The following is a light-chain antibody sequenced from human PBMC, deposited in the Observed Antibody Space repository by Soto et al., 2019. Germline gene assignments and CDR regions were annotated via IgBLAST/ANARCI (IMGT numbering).Light chain of an antibody. CDR1: QGISGH. CDR2: AAS. Sequence: DIQMTQSPSSVSASVGDRITITCRASQGISGHLAWYQQKPGKAHKXLIYAASNLQSGVPSRFSGSGSGTNGTISLNSLQTEDCETYDCQQGYRNPWTFGQGTKVDIK. J-gene: IGKJ1*01. CDR3: QQGYRNPWT. V-gene: IGKV1-12*01.